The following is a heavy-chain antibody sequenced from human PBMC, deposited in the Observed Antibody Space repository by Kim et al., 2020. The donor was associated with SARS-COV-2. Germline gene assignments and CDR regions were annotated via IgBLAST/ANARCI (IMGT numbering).Heavy chain of an antibody. CDR3: ARGAGSYYNGDY. V-gene: IGHV1-3*01. Sequence: YSQKFQGRVTITRDTSASTAYMELSSLRSEDTAVYYCARGAGSYYNGDYWGQGTLVTVSS. D-gene: IGHD3-10*01. J-gene: IGHJ4*02.